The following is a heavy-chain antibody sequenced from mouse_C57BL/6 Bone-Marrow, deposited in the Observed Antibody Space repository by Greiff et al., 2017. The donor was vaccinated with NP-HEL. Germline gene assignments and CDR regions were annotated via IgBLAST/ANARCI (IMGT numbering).Heavy chain of an antibody. CDR3: VGVNTVGAGGFDY. CDR2: IDPNSGGT. J-gene: IGHJ2*01. Sequence: VQLQQPGAELVKPGASVKLSCKASGYTFTSYWMHWVKQRPGRGLEWIGRIDPNSGGTKYNEKFKSKATLTVDKPSSTAYMQLSSLTSEDSAVYYFVGVNTVGAGGFDYWGQGTTLTVSS. D-gene: IGHD1-1*01. V-gene: IGHV1-72*01. CDR1: GYTFTSYW.